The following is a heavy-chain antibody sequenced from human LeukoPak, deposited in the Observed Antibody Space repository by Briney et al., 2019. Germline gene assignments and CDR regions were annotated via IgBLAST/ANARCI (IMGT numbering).Heavy chain of an antibody. CDR2: ISAYNGNT. V-gene: IGHV1-18*01. CDR1: GYTFTSYG. Sequence: ASVKVSCKASGYTFTSYGISWVRQAPGQGLEWMGWISAYNGNTNYAQKLQGRVTMTRDTSISTAYMELSRLRSDDTAVYYCATHDXXTGYPTGYWGQGTLVTV. J-gene: IGHJ4*02. D-gene: IGHD3-9*01. CDR3: ATHDXXTGYPTGY.